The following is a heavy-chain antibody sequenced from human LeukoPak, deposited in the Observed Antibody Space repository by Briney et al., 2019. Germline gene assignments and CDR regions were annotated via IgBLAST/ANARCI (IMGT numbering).Heavy chain of an antibody. CDR2: INPNSGGT. Sequence: AAVKVSCRAAGDTFTGYDMHWVRQDPGQGLEWIGWINPNSGGTNYAQKFQGRVTMTRDTSISTAYMELSRLRSDDTAVYYCARGYYDILTGYYGLDYWGQGTLVTVSS. J-gene: IGHJ4*02. CDR3: ARGYYDILTGYYGLDY. V-gene: IGHV1-2*02. D-gene: IGHD3-9*01. CDR1: GDTFTGYD.